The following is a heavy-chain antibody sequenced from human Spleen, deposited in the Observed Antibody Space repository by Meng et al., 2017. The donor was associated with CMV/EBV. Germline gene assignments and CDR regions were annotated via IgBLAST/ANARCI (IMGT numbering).Heavy chain of an antibody. CDR3: ARILYGGNPPFDH. CDR2: IKPSGGST. V-gene: IGHV1-46*01. D-gene: IGHD4/OR15-4a*01. J-gene: IGHJ4*02. Sequence: CKATGYNFTSYDIQWVRQAPGQGVEWMGIIKPSGGSTKYAPKFQGRVTMTRDTSTSTVYMQLTNLKSEDTAVYFCARILYGGNPPFDHWGQGTLVTVSS. CDR1: GYNFTSYD.